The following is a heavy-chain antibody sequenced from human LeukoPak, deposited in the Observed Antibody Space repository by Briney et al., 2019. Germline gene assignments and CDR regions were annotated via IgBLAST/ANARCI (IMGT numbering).Heavy chain of an antibody. V-gene: IGHV4-59*01. CDR3: AGRGYSYDGPYWAFDI. CDR1: GGSISSYY. D-gene: IGHD5-18*01. Sequence: SETLSLTCTVSGGSISSYYWSWIRQPPGKGLKWIGYIYYSGSTNYNPSLKSRVTISVDTSKNQFSLKLSSVTAADTAVYYCAGRGYSYDGPYWAFDIWGQGTMVTVSS. J-gene: IGHJ3*02. CDR2: IYYSGST.